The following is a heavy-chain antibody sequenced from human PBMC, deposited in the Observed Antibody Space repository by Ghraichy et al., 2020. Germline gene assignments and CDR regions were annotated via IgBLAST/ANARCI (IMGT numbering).Heavy chain of an antibody. CDR1: GFTFSSYA. J-gene: IGHJ4*02. Sequence: GSLRLSCAASGFTFSSYAMSWVRQAPGKGLEWVSGISGSGGTTSYADSVKGRFTISRDNSKNTLYLQMNSLRAEDTAVYYCAKRRMGYGDYILWGQGTLVTVSS. CDR2: ISGSGGTT. CDR3: AKRRMGYGDYIL. D-gene: IGHD4-17*01. V-gene: IGHV3-23*01.